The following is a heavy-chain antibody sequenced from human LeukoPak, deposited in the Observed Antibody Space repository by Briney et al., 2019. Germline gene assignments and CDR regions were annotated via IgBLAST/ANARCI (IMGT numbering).Heavy chain of an antibody. D-gene: IGHD4-17*01. V-gene: IGHV1-46*01. Sequence: ASVKVSCKASGYTFTSYYMHWVRQAPGQGLEWMGIINPSGGSTSYAQKFQGRVTMTRDMSTSTGYMELSSLRSEDTAVYYCARDNSVKDTAWWSDPWGQGTLVTVSS. CDR1: GYTFTSYY. J-gene: IGHJ5*02. CDR2: INPSGGST. CDR3: ARDNSVKDTAWWSDP.